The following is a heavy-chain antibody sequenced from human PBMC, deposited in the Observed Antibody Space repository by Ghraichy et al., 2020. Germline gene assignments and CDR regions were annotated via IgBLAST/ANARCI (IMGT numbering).Heavy chain of an antibody. CDR1: GFTFRPYM. CDR2: MKKDVGEE. Sequence: GGSLRLSCAASGFTFRPYMMSWVRQAPGKGLEWVASMKKDVGEEYYVDSVKGRFTISRDNAKNSLFLQMNSLRAEDSAVYYCARDNDFRIDYWGQGTLVTVSS. V-gene: IGHV3-7*01. D-gene: IGHD1-14*01. J-gene: IGHJ4*02. CDR3: ARDNDFRIDY.